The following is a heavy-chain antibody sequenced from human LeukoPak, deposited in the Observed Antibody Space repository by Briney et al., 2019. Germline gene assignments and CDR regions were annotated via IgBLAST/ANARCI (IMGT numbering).Heavy chain of an antibody. CDR3: ARGVGTMVRGVIRNYYFDY. Sequence: ASVKVSCKASGYTFTSYDINWVRQATGQGLEWMGWMNPNSGNTGYAQKFQGRVTMTRNTSISTAYMELSSLRSEDTAVYSCARGVGTMVRGVIRNYYFDYWGQGTLVTVSS. CDR2: MNPNSGNT. V-gene: IGHV1-8*01. J-gene: IGHJ4*02. D-gene: IGHD3-10*01. CDR1: GYTFTSYD.